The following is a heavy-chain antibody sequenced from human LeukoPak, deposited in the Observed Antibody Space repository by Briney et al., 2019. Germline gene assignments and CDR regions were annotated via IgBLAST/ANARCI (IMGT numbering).Heavy chain of an antibody. CDR1: GFTLRSNA. D-gene: IGHD6-6*01. CDR3: AKVRSTSFPGNFDY. Sequence: QPGGSLRLSCAASGFTLRSNAMTWVRQAPGKGLEWVSGISASGGSTYYADSVKGRFTISRDTSKNTLNLQMNSLRAEDTAVYYCAKVRSTSFPGNFDYWGQGTLVTVSS. V-gene: IGHV3-23*01. CDR2: ISASGGST. J-gene: IGHJ4*02.